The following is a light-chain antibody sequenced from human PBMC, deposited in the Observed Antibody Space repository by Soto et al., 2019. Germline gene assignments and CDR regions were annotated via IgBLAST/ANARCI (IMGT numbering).Light chain of an antibody. CDR2: DGD. V-gene: IGLV1-51*01. CDR3: GTWDTSLSAGL. CDR1: SSNIGNNP. J-gene: IGLJ3*02. Sequence: QSVLTQPPSVSAAPGQTVSISCSGSSSNIGNNPVSWYQQLPGTAPKLLIYDGDKRPSGIPGRFSGSKSGTSATLGITGLQTGDEADYYCGTWDTSLSAGLFGGGTQLTVL.